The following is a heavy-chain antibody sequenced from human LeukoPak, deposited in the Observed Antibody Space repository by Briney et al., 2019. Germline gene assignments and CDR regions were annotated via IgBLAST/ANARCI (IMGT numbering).Heavy chain of an antibody. Sequence: GGSLRLSCAASGFTFSSYAMSWVRQAPGKGLEWVSAISGSGGSTYYADSVKGRFTISRDNSKNTLYLQMNSLRAEDTAVYYCAKDLRVYRWFVTVDAFDIWGQGTMVTASS. V-gene: IGHV3-23*01. CDR2: ISGSGGST. J-gene: IGHJ3*02. CDR1: GFTFSSYA. CDR3: AKDLRVYRWFVTVDAFDI. D-gene: IGHD2-21*02.